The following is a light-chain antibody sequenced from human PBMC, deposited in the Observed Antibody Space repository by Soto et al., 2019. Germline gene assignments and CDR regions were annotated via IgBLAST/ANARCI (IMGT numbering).Light chain of an antibody. V-gene: IGKV3-11*01. CDR3: QERNWPRTT. CDR1: QTVSRH. CDR2: DIL. J-gene: IGKJ2*01. Sequence: EIVLTQSPVTLSLSPGERATFFCRASQTVSRHLAWYQQRSGQAPKLLIYDILNRAAGIPDRFIGSGSGADFTLTISSLESEDSAVYLCQERNWPRTTFGQGTRLEI.